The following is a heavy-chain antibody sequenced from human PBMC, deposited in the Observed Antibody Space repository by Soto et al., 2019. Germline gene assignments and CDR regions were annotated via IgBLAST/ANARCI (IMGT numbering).Heavy chain of an antibody. CDR2: IYYSGST. V-gene: IGHV4-59*01. D-gene: IGHD3-3*01. Sequence: SETLSLTCTVSGGSISSYYWSWIRQPPGKGLEWIGYIYYSGSTNYNPSLKSRVTISVDTSKNQFSLKLSSVTAADTAVYYCARGPRFLEWLLQDHTIDYWGQGTLVTVSS. CDR3: ARGPRFLEWLLQDHTIDY. CDR1: GGSISSYY. J-gene: IGHJ4*02.